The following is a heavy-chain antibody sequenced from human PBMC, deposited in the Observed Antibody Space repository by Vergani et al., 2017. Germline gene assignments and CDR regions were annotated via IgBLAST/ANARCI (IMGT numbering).Heavy chain of an antibody. J-gene: IGHJ4*02. CDR3: ASTMITFGGVTSPFDY. V-gene: IGHV3-30*19. CDR2: ISYDGSNK. CDR1: GFTLNTYG. D-gene: IGHD3-16*01. Sequence: QVQILQSGGGVVQPGGSLRLSCTLSGFTLNTYGIHWVRQAPGKGLEWVAVISYDGSNKYYADSVKGRFTISRDNSKNTLYLQMNSLRAEDTAVYYCASTMITFGGVTSPFDYWGQGTLVTVSS.